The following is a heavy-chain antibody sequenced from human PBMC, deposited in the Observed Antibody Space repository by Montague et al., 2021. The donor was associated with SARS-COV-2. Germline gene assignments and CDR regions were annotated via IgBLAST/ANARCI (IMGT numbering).Heavy chain of an antibody. D-gene: IGHD6-13*01. CDR1: GGSIGSNLFY. Sequence: SETLSLTCTLSGGSIGSNLFYWGWIRQTPGKGLEWIGSIYYSGSTCYXPSLKSRVTISVDTSKNQFSLKLSSVTAADTAVYYCARVGRQQLVRLSGMDVWGQGTTVTVSS. J-gene: IGHJ6*02. CDR2: IYYSGST. CDR3: ARVGRQQLVRLSGMDV. V-gene: IGHV4-39*07.